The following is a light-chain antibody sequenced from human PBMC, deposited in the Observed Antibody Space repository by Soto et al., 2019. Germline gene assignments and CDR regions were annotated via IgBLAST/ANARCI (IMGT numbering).Light chain of an antibody. J-gene: IGKJ5*01. CDR2: DAS. Sequence: EIVLTQSPATLSLSPGERATLSCRASQGVSSYLAWYQQKPGQAPRLLIYDASNRATGIPARFSGSGPGTDFTLTISSLEPEDFAVYYCKQRSNWQSTFGQGTRLEIK. CDR1: QGVSSY. V-gene: IGKV3D-11*01. CDR3: KQRSNWQST.